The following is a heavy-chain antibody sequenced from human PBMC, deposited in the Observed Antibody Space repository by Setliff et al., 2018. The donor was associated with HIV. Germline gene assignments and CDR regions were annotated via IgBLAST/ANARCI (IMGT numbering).Heavy chain of an antibody. CDR3: ARASSDIPGVDSNYFDD. CDR1: GGSLSDYY. J-gene: IGHJ4*02. V-gene: IGHV4-34*01. CDR2: IYFSGHT. Sequence: SETLSLTCAVYGGSLSDYYWSWIRQPPGKGLEWIGEIYFSGHTNYNPSLKSRVTLSLDNSKNQFSLKLTSVTAADTAVYYCARASSDIPGVDSNYFDDWGQGTLVTVSS. D-gene: IGHD2-2*01.